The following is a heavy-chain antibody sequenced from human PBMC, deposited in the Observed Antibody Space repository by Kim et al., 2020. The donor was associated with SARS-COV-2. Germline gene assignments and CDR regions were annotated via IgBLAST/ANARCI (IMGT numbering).Heavy chain of an antibody. J-gene: IGHJ3*02. CDR1: GDSISSNSYY. Sequence: SETLSLTCTVSGDSISSNSYYWGWIRQPPGKGLEWIGSMYYSGRTYYSPSLKSRVTISVDTSKNQFSLKLSSVIAADTAMYYCARDLGSSWYGRAFDIWGQGTMVTVSS. D-gene: IGHD6-13*01. CDR2: MYYSGRT. CDR3: ARDLGSSWYGRAFDI. V-gene: IGHV4-39*07.